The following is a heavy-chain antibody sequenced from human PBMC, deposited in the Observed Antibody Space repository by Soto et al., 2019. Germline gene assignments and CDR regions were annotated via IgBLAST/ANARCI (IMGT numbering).Heavy chain of an antibody. D-gene: IGHD6-13*01. CDR3: ARVAAVGIYYFDY. CDR1: GFTFRDYY. V-gene: IGHV3-11*01. Sequence: QVQLVESGGGLVKPGGSLRLSCAACGFTFRDYYMAWIRQAPGKGLEWISYISGSTTGIYYADSVKGRFTISRDNAETTLYLQLSGLRAEDTAVYYCARVAAVGIYYFDYWGQGTLVTVSS. J-gene: IGHJ4*02. CDR2: ISGSTTGI.